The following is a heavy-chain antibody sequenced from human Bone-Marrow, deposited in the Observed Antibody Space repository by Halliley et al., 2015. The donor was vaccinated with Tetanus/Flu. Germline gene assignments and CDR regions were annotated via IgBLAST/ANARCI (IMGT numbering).Heavy chain of an antibody. D-gene: IGHD3-22*01. CDR2: IYYSGST. CDR1: GGSISSVGYY. J-gene: IGHJ4*02. CDR3: ASKISSSGVDY. V-gene: IGHV4-31*03. Sequence: TLSLTCTVSGGSISSVGYYWTWIRQHPGKGLEWIGYIYYSGSTYYNPSLKSRVTISLDKSKNRFSLKLSSITAADTAVYYCASKISSSGVDYWGQGTLVTVFS.